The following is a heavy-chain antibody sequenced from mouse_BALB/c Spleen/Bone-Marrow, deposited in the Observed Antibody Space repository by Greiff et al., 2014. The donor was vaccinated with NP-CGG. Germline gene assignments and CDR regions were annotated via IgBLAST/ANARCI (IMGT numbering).Heavy chain of an antibody. CDR3: TRFITTGAMDY. D-gene: IGHD1-1*01. CDR1: GFSLSRYS. J-gene: IGHJ4*01. V-gene: IGHV2-6-4*01. Sequence: VHLVESGPGQVAPSQSLSITCTVSGFSLSRYSVHWVRQPSGKGLEWLGVIWGGGSTDYNLGLKSRLSISKDNSKSQVFLKMNSLQTDDTAMYYCTRFITTGAMDYWGQGTSVTVSS. CDR2: IWGGGST.